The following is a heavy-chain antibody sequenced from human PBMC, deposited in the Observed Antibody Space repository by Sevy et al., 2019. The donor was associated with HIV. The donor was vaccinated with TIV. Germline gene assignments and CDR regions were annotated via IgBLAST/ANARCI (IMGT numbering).Heavy chain of an antibody. CDR2: ISSSSSYI. J-gene: IGHJ4*02. D-gene: IGHD6-19*01. CDR3: ASMGVSVAGPS. Sequence: GGSLRLSCAASGFTFSSYSMNWVRQAPGKGLEWVSSISSSSSYIYYADSVKGRFTISRDNAKNSLYLQMNSLRAEDTDVYYCASMGVSVAGPSWGQGTLVTVSS. V-gene: IGHV3-21*01. CDR1: GFTFSSYS.